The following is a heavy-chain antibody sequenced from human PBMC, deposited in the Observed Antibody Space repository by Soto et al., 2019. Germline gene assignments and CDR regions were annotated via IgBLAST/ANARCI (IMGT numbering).Heavy chain of an antibody. V-gene: IGHV1-69*01. CDR3: ARSQGSSTSLEIYYYYYYGMEV. CDR1: GGTFSSYA. J-gene: IGHJ6*02. CDR2: IIPISETT. Sequence: QVQLVQSGAEVKKPGSSVKVSCKASGGTFSSYAISWVRQAPGQGLEWMGGIIPISETTNYAQKFQGRVTITADESKSTASMELSSLRSEDTAVYYCARSQGSSTSLEIYYYYYYGMEVWGQGTTVTVSS. D-gene: IGHD2-2*01.